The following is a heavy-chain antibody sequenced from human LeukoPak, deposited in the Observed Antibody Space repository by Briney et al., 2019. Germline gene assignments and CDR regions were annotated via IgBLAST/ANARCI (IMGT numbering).Heavy chain of an antibody. V-gene: IGHV3-48*03. CDR3: AKDSLSGCSGGVIDY. CDR2: ISSSGSTI. J-gene: IGHJ4*02. Sequence: GGSLRLSCAASGFTFSSYEMNWVRQAPGKGLEWVSYISSSGSTIYYADSVKGRFTISRDNAKNSLYLQMNSLRAEDKALYYCAKDSLSGCSGGVIDYWGQGTLVIVSS. D-gene: IGHD6-19*01. CDR1: GFTFSSYE.